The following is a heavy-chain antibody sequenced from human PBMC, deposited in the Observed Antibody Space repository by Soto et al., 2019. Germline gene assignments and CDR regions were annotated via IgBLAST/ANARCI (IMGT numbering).Heavy chain of an antibody. CDR1: GFTFSSYA. CDR2: ISGSGGST. J-gene: IGHJ4*02. D-gene: IGHD3-9*01. Sequence: LRLSCAASGFTFSSYAMSWVRQAPGKGLEWVSAISGSGGSTYYADSVKDQFSLQLKSVTAADTAVYYCARHRDYDILTNYRKYYFDYWGQGTLVTVSS. V-gene: IGHV3-23*01. CDR3: YRKYYFDY.